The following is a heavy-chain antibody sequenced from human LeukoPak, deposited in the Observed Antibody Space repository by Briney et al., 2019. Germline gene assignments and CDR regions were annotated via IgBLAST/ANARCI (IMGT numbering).Heavy chain of an antibody. J-gene: IGHJ6*02. V-gene: IGHV1-18*01. CDR2: ISAYNGNT. CDR3: ASLRLQKAYYYGMDV. CDR1: GYTFTSYG. D-gene: IGHD6-25*01. Sequence: ASVKVSCKASGYTFTSYGISWVRQAPGQGLEWMGWISAYNGNTNYAQKLQGRVTMTTDTSTSTAYMELRSLRSDDTAVYYCASLRLQKAYYYGMDVWGQGTTATVSS.